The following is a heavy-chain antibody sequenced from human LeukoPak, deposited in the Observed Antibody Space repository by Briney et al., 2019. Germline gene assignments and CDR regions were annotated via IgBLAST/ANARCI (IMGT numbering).Heavy chain of an antibody. Sequence: ASVKVSCKASGYTFTSYGISWVRQAPGQGLEWMGWISAYNGNTNYAQKLQGRVTMTTDTSTSTAYMELRSLRSDDTAVYYCARAPRYSSGWSNWFDPWGQGTLVTASS. V-gene: IGHV1-18*01. J-gene: IGHJ5*02. CDR3: ARAPRYSSGWSNWFDP. D-gene: IGHD6-19*01. CDR2: ISAYNGNT. CDR1: GYTFTSYG.